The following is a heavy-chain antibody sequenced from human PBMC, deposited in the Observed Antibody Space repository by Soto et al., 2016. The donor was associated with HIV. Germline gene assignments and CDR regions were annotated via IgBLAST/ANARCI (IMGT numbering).Heavy chain of an antibody. V-gene: IGHV1-8*03. CDR2: MSPNSGNT. J-gene: IGHJ4*02. CDR1: GYTFTSYD. CDR3: ARGRSFSSGWSDYFDY. Sequence: QVQLVQSGAEVKKPGASVKVSCKASGYTFTSYDINWVRQASGQGLEWMGWMSPNSGNTGYAQNFQGRLTITRNTSISTAYMELSSLRSEDTAVYYCARGRSFSSGWSDYFDYWGQGTLVTVSS. D-gene: IGHD6-19*01.